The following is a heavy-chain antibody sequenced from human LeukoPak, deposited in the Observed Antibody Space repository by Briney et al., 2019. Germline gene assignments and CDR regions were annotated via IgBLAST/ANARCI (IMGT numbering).Heavy chain of an antibody. J-gene: IGHJ5*02. Sequence: SETLSLTCTVSGDSISSDYWSWIRQPPGKGLEWIGYSGSTNYNPSLKSRVTISVDTSKNQFSLNLNFVTAADTAVYYCARGYERGQWRVWSDPWGQGTLVTVSS. D-gene: IGHD1-1*01. CDR1: GDSISSDY. V-gene: IGHV4-4*09. CDR3: ARGYERGQWRVWSDP. CDR2: SGST.